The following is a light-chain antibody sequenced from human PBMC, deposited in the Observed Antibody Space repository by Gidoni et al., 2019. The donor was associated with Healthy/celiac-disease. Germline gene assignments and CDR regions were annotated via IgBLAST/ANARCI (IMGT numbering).Light chain of an antibody. CDR2: GAS. J-gene: IGKJ4*01. CDR1: QSVSSN. Sequence: VIPPSPSTLSVSPGERATLSCRASQSVSSNLVWYQQKPGHAPRILIYGASTRATGIPARFSGSGSGTEFTLTISSLQSEDFAVYYCQQYNNWPLTFGGGNKVEIK. CDR3: QQYNNWPLT. V-gene: IGKV3D-15*01.